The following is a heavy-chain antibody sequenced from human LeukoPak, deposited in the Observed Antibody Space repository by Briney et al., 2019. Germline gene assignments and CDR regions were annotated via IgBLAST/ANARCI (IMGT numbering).Heavy chain of an antibody. Sequence: GGSLRLSCAASGFTFSSYSMNWVRQAPGKGLEWVSSISSSSSYIYYADSVKGRFTISRDNAKNSLYLQMNSLRAEDTAVYYCARDGYGSGGFDYWGQGTLVTVSP. CDR3: ARDGYGSGGFDY. CDR1: GFTFSSYS. D-gene: IGHD5-18*01. CDR2: ISSSSSYI. V-gene: IGHV3-21*01. J-gene: IGHJ4*02.